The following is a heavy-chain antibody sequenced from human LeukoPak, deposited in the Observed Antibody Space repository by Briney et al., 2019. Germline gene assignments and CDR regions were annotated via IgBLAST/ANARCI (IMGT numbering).Heavy chain of an antibody. V-gene: IGHV3-15*01. D-gene: IGHD3-3*01. CDR2: IRGESDGGTT. Sequence: GGSLRLSCAASGFTFSSYAMSWVRQAPGKGLEWVGHIRGESDGGTTDYAAPVKDRFIISRDDSKNSLYLQMNSVKTEDTAVYYCTTEDFLSGYSGFDFWGQGTLVTVSS. CDR1: GFTFSSYA. CDR3: TTEDFLSGYSGFDF. J-gene: IGHJ4*02.